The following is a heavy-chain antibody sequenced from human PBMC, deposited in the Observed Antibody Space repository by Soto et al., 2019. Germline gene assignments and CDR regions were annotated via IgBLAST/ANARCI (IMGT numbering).Heavy chain of an antibody. J-gene: IGHJ4*02. CDR1: GYSFTSYW. CDR3: ARQDYYDSSGYYPGAY. Sequence: PGESLKISCKCSGYSFTSYWIGWVRQIPGKGLEWMGIIYPGDSDTRYSPSFQGQVTISADKSISIAYLQWSSLKASDTAMYYCARQDYYDSSGYYPGAYWGQGTLVTVSS. V-gene: IGHV5-51*01. D-gene: IGHD3-22*01. CDR2: IYPGDSDT.